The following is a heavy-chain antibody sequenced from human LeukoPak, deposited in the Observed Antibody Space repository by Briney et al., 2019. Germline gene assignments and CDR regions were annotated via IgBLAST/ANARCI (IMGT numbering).Heavy chain of an antibody. CDR1: GGSFSGYY. CDR3: ARVLWSGATDY. J-gene: IGHJ4*02. Sequence: SETLSLTCAVYGGSFSGYYWSWIRQPPGKGLEWIGEINHSGSTNYNPSLKSRVTISVDTSKNQFSLKLSSVTAADTAVYYCARVLWSGATDYWGQGTLVTVSS. CDR2: INHSGST. V-gene: IGHV4-34*01. D-gene: IGHD1-26*01.